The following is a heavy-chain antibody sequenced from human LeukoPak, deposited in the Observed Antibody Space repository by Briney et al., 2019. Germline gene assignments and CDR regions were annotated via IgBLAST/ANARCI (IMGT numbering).Heavy chain of an antibody. CDR3: ARGKSRGSHIDY. Sequence: SETLSLTCIVSGYSITNGYYWGWIRQPPGKGLEWIGSLYHSGSTYYNPSLKSRLTTSLDTSKNQFSLRMNSVTAADTAVYYCARGKSRGSHIDYWGQGTLVTVSS. CDR2: LYHSGST. V-gene: IGHV4-38-2*02. D-gene: IGHD1-26*01. CDR1: GYSITNGYY. J-gene: IGHJ4*02.